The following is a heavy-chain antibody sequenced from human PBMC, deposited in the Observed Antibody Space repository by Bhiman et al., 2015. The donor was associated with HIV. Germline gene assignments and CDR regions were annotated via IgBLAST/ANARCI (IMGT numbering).Heavy chain of an antibody. CDR3: AKDLGESENEEWASDYYDFGSDYPGQDPRAVVGAFDI. V-gene: IGHV3-30-3*01. D-gene: IGHD3-3*01. Sequence: VQLLESGGGVVQPGRSLRLSCAASGFTFSTYALHWVRQAPGKGLEWVAVISYDGSTKFYADSVKGRFTISRDNSKNTLYLQMNSLRAEDTAVYYCAKDLGESENEEWASDYYDFGSDYPGQDPRAVVGAFDIWGQGTMVTVSS. CDR2: ISYDGSTK. CDR1: GFTFSTYA. J-gene: IGHJ3*02.